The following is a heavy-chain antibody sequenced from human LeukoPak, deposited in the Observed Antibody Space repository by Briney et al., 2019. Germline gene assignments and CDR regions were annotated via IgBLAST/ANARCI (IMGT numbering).Heavy chain of an antibody. J-gene: IGHJ4*02. V-gene: IGHV3-30-3*01. CDR3: AKDPFAAALYYFDY. CDR2: ISLNGGKK. Sequence: GGSLRLSCTASGFNFSNYAIHWVRQAPGKGLDWVAVISLNGGKKYFADSVKGRFTISRDISKNTLYLQMSSLRADDTAVYYCAKDPFAAALYYFDYWGQGALVTVSS. CDR1: GFNFSNYA. D-gene: IGHD2-2*01.